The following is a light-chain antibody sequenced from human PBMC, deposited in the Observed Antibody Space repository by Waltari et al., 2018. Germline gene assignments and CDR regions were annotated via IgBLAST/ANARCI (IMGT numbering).Light chain of an antibody. CDR2: EAS. CDR3: QHFENLPLT. V-gene: IGKV1-33*01. CDR1: QDITNN. Sequence: DIQMTPSPSSLSASVGDRVTISCQASQDITNNLNWYQQKPGQAPKLLIYEASTLHTGVPSRFRGRGYGTDFTLIISRLQPEDVATYYCQHFENLPLTFGGGTKVEIK. J-gene: IGKJ4*01.